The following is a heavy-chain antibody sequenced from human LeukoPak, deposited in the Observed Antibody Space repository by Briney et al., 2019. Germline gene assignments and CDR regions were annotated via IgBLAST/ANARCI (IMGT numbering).Heavy chain of an antibody. CDR3: ARDPRVYSSSWYGYFQH. V-gene: IGHV1-18*01. D-gene: IGHD6-13*01. Sequence: GASVKVSCKASGYTFISYGISWVRQAPGQGLEWMGWISAYNGNTNYAQKVQGRVTMTTDTSTSTAYMELRSLRSDDPAVYYCARDPRVYSSSWYGYFQHWGQGTLVTVSS. CDR1: GYTFISYG. J-gene: IGHJ1*01. CDR2: ISAYNGNT.